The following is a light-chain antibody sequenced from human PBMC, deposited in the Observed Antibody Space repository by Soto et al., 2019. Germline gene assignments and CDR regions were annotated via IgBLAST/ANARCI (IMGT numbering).Light chain of an antibody. CDR1: RSDIGSNF. Sequence: QSLLSQPPSPSATPGQTVIISCSGSRSDIGSNFVNWYQHLPGTAPKLLIYNSNQRPSGVPDRFSGSKSGTSASLAISGLQSEDEADYYCAAWDDSLTGPVFGTGTKSPS. V-gene: IGLV1-44*01. CDR3: AAWDDSLTGPV. J-gene: IGLJ1*01. CDR2: NSN.